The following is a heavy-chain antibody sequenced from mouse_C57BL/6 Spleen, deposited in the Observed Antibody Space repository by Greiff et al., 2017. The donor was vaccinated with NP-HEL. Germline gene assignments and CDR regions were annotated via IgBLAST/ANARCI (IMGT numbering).Heavy chain of an antibody. V-gene: IGHV1-59*01. CDR2: IDPSDSYT. J-gene: IGHJ4*01. D-gene: IGHD5-1*01. Sequence: QLQQSGAELVRPGTSVKLSCKASGYTFTSYWMHWVKQRPGQGLEWIGVIDPSDSYTNYNQKFKGKATLTVDTSSSTAYMQLISLTSEDSAVYYCAREGSTPYAMDYWGQGTSVTVSS. CDR3: AREGSTPYAMDY. CDR1: GYTFTSYW.